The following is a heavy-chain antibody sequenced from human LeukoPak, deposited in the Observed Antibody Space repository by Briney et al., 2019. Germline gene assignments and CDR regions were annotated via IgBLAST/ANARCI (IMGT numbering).Heavy chain of an antibody. CDR3: ASERPSSSWYDF. Sequence: GGSLRLSCAAFGFTFSSYAMHWVRQAPGKGLEWVANIKGDGGEKYYVHSVKGRFTISRDNAKDSLYLQMDSLRAEDTALYYCASERPSSSWYDFWGQGTLVTVSS. D-gene: IGHD6-13*01. CDR1: GFTFSSYA. CDR2: IKGDGGEK. V-gene: IGHV3-7*01. J-gene: IGHJ5*01.